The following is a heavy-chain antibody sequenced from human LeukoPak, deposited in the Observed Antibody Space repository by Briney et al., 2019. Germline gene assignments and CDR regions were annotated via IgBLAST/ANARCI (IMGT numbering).Heavy chain of an antibody. D-gene: IGHD4-17*01. CDR2: IIPIFGTA. V-gene: IGHV1-69*06. CDR3: ARRGGKNYGDYLLYYYYMDV. CDR1: GGTFSSYA. J-gene: IGHJ6*03. Sequence: SVKVSCKASGGTFSSYAISWVRQAPGQGLEWMGGIIPIFGTANYAQKFQGRVTITADKSTSTAYMELSSLRSDDTAMYYCARRGGKNYGDYLLYYYYMDVWGKGTTVTVSS.